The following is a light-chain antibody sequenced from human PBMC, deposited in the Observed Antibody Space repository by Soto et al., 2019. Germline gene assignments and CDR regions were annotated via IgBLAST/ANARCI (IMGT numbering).Light chain of an antibody. J-gene: IGLJ1*01. CDR3: CSCAGSTWGYV. CDR1: SSDIGSYHL. V-gene: IGLV2-23*02. Sequence: QSALTQPASVSGSPGQSITISCTGTSSDIGSYHLVSWYQHQSGKAPKLIIYKVSQWPSGVSDRFSASKSGNTASLTISGLQAEGEADYYCCSCAGSTWGYVFGTGTKLTVL. CDR2: KVS.